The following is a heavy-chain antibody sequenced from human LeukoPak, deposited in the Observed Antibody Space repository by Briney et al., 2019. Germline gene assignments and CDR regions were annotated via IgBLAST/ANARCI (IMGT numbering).Heavy chain of an antibody. CDR1: GGSISSYF. V-gene: IGHV4-59*01. J-gene: IGHJ4*02. Sequence: SETLSLTCTVSGGSISSYFWSWIRQPPGKGLEWIGYVYYSGATNYNPYLKSRVTISVDTSKNQFSLKLSSVTAADTAVYYCARDHYGSGSPDYWGQGTLVTVSS. D-gene: IGHD3-10*01. CDR3: ARDHYGSGSPDY. CDR2: VYYSGAT.